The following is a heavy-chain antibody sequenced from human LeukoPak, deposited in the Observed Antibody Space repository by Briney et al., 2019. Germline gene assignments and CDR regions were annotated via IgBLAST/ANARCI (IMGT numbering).Heavy chain of an antibody. D-gene: IGHD5-12*01. CDR2: IYSSGSN. CDR3: AREPTSGREPTSGRPLDY. CDR1: GGSISGYF. Sequence: SETLSLTCTVSGGSISGYFWTWIRQPAGKGLEWIGRIYSSGSNNYNPSLKSRVTMSLDTSKNHFSLNLSSVTAADTAVYYCAREPTSGREPTSGRPLDYWGQGTLVTVSS. V-gene: IGHV4-4*07. J-gene: IGHJ4*02.